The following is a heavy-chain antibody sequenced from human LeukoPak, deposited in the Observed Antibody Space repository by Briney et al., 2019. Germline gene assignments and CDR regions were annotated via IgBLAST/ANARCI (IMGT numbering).Heavy chain of an antibody. D-gene: IGHD3-3*01. Sequence: GGSLRLSCAASGFTFSSYSMNWVRQAPGKGLEWVSYISSSSSTIYYADSVKGRFTISRDNAKNSLYLQMNSLRAEDTAVYYCARGVVINPYYYYYYMDVWGKGTTVTASS. V-gene: IGHV3-48*01. CDR2: ISSSSSTI. J-gene: IGHJ6*03. CDR1: GFTFSSYS. CDR3: ARGVVINPYYYYYYMDV.